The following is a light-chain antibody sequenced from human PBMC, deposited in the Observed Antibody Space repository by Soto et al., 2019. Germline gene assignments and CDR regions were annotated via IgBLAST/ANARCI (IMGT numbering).Light chain of an antibody. J-gene: IGKJ3*01. V-gene: IGKV1-27*01. CDR2: GAS. CDR3: QKYSSAPFT. CDR1: QGISNF. Sequence: DIQMTQSPSSLSASVGVRVTVTCRVSQGISNFLAWYQQKPGKVPKVLIYGASTLQSGVASRFSGSGFGTEFTLTISSLQPEDVATYYCQKYSSAPFTFGPGTKVDIK.